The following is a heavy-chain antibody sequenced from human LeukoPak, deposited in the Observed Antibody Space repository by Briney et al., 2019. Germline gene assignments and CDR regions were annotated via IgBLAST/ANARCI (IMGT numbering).Heavy chain of an antibody. CDR2: IYHSGST. D-gene: IGHD3-16*01. V-gene: IGHV4-38-2*02. J-gene: IGHJ6*03. CDR3: ARGAYNYMDV. Sequence: SEALSLTCTVSGYSISSGYYWGWIRQPPGKGLEWIGSIYHSGSTNYNPSLKSRVTTSVDTSKDQFSLKLRCVNAADTAVYYCARGAYNYMDVWGKGTTVTVSS. CDR1: GYSISSGYY.